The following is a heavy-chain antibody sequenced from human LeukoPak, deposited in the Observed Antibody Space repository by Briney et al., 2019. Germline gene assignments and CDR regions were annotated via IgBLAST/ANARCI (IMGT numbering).Heavy chain of an antibody. Sequence: GGSLRLSCAASGLTVSSNGMTWVRQAPGKGLEWVSVINTDDSTYYADSVKGRFIISRDNSKNTVYLQMNSLKTEDTAVYYCTTVGPYDYVWGSYRYPTYYYYYYMDVWGKGTTVTVSS. CDR1: GLTVSSNG. CDR3: TTVGPYDYVWGSYRYPTYYYYYYMDV. J-gene: IGHJ6*03. CDR2: INTDDST. D-gene: IGHD3-16*02. V-gene: IGHV3-66*01.